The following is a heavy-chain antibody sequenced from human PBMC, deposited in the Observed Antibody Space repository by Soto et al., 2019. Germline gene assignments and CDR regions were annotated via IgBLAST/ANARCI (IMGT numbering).Heavy chain of an antibody. Sequence: ASVKVSCKASGYTFTSYGISWVRQAPGQGLEWMGWISAYNGNTNYAQKLQGRVTMTTDTSTSTAYMELRSLRSDDTAVYYCARYIPGQEWSQSGPFDYWGQGTLVTVSS. CDR2: ISAYNGNT. CDR3: ARYIPGQEWSQSGPFDY. V-gene: IGHV1-18*01. CDR1: GYTFTSYG. J-gene: IGHJ4*02. D-gene: IGHD3-3*01.